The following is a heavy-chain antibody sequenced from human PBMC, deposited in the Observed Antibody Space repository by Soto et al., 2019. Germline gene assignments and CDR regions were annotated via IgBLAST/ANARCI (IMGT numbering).Heavy chain of an antibody. D-gene: IGHD6-13*01. CDR2: IWYDGSNK. CDR3: ARWGIAAGDY. CDR1: GITFNSYG. J-gene: IGHJ4*02. Sequence: QVQLVESGGGVVQPGRCLRVSCAASGITFNSYGMHWVRQAPGKGLEWVAVIWYDGSNKYYADSVKGRFTISRDNSKNTLYLQMNSLRAEDTAVYYCARWGIAAGDYWGQATLVTVSS. V-gene: IGHV3-33*01.